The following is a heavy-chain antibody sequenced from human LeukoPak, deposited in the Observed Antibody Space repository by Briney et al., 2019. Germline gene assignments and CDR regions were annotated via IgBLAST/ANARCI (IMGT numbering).Heavy chain of an antibody. J-gene: IGHJ4*02. CDR1: GFSFSSSA. CDR2: IRYDGSHK. CDR3: ARETTLTTSLFDL. V-gene: IGHV3-30*02. Sequence: PGGSLRLSCTASGFSFSSSAMHWVRQAPGKGLEWVTFIRYDGSHKYYADSVRGRFTISRDNAKNSLYLQMNSLRAEDTAVYYCARETTLTTSLFDLWGQGTLVTVSS. D-gene: IGHD4-11*01.